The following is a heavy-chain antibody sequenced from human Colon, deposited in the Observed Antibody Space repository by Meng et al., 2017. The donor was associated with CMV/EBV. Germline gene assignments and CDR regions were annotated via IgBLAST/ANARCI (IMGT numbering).Heavy chain of an antibody. D-gene: IGHD5-24*01. Sequence: ASVKVSCKASGYTFTSYGISWVRQAPGQGLEWMGWINPNMGGPTYAQKFKGRITVTRDTSISTVYMEVNSLTSDDTAVYYCARAGDDYFDLWGQGTLVTVSS. V-gene: IGHV1-2*02. CDR2: INPNMGGP. CDR3: ARAGDDYFDL. CDR1: GYTFTSYG. J-gene: IGHJ4*02.